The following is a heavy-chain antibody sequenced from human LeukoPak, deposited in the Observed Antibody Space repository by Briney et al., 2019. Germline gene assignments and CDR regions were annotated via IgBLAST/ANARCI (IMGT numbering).Heavy chain of an antibody. CDR3: ASGSYYGSRRYAY. D-gene: IGHD1-26*01. CDR1: GGSFSGYY. V-gene: IGHV4-34*01. Sequence: PSETLSLTCAVYGGSFSGYYWSWIRQPPGKGLEWIGGINHSGSTNYNPSLKSRVTISVDTSKNQFSLKLSSVTAADTAVYYCASGSYYGSRRYAYWGQGTLVTVSS. J-gene: IGHJ4*02. CDR2: INHSGST.